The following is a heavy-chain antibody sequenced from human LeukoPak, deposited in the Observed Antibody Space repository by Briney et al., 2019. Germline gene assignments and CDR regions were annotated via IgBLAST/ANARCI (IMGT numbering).Heavy chain of an antibody. CDR1: GFTFSSYS. V-gene: IGHV3-21*01. CDR3: ARDRDRGVLGTFDY. CDR2: ISGSGSYI. D-gene: IGHD1-7*01. J-gene: IGHJ4*02. Sequence: GGSLRLSCAASGFTFSSYSMNWVRQAPGKGLEWVSSISGSGSYIYYADSVKGRFTISRDNAKNSLYLQMNSLRAEDTAVYYCARDRDRGVLGTFDYWGQGTLVTVSS.